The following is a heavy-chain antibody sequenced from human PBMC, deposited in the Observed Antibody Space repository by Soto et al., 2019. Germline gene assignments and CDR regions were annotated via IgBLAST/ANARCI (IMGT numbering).Heavy chain of an antibody. D-gene: IGHD3-22*01. V-gene: IGHV4-4*02. J-gene: IGHJ6*02. CDR2: VYHSGAT. CDR1: CDSIIGTGW. CDR3: VRNGYYSLDV. Sequence: QVQLQESGPGLVRPSGTLSLTCAVSCDSIIGTGWWSWVRQSPGKGLDWIGEVYHSGATNYNTSLKSRVTISVDTSRNQFSLNLGSVTAADTAVYYCVRNGYYSLDVWGQGTTVTVSS.